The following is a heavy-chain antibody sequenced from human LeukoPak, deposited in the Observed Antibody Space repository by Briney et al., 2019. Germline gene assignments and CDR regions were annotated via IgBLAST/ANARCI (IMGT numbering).Heavy chain of an antibody. Sequence: PSETLSLTCTVSGGSMNNYYWSWIRQSPGKGLEWIGYIYHTGSATYKPSLKSRVTLSLDTSKSQFSLKLSSVTAADTAVYYCARGRGDSKGTSFDFWGQGTLVTVSS. V-gene: IGHV4-59*01. CDR1: GGSMNNYY. CDR3: ARGRGDSKGTSFDF. J-gene: IGHJ4*02. CDR2: IYHTGSA. D-gene: IGHD3-22*01.